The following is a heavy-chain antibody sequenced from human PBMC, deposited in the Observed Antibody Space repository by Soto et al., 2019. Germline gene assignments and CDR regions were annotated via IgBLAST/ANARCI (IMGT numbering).Heavy chain of an antibody. Sequence: GGSLRLSCAASGFTFSNAWMNWVRQAPGKGLEWVGRIKSKTDGGTTDYAAPVKGRFTISRDDSKNTLYLQMNSLKTEDTAVYYCTTDGIQFGLSRGYSGYDFDYYGMDVWGQGTTVTVSS. D-gene: IGHD5-12*01. V-gene: IGHV3-15*07. J-gene: IGHJ6*02. CDR3: TTDGIQFGLSRGYSGYDFDYYGMDV. CDR1: GFTFSNAW. CDR2: IKSKTDGGTT.